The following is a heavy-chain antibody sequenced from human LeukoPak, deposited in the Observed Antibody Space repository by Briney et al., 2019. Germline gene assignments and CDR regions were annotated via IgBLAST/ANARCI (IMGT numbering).Heavy chain of an antibody. CDR2: IYSGGST. V-gene: IGHV3-66*01. CDR3: ARGYSSGWYTVGKDAFDI. D-gene: IGHD6-19*01. Sequence: PGGSLRHSCAASGFTVSSNYMSWVRQAPGKGLAWVSLIYSGGSTYYADSVKGRFTISRDNSKNTLYLQMNGLRAEDTAVYYCARGYSSGWYTVGKDAFDIWGQGTMVTVSS. J-gene: IGHJ3*02. CDR1: GFTVSSNY.